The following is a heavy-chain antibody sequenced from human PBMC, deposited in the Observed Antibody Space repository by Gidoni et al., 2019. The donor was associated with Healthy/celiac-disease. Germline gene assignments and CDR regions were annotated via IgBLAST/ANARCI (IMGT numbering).Heavy chain of an antibody. Sequence: QVQLQESGPGLVKPSETLALTCTVSGGSISSYYWSWIRQPPGKGLEWIGYIYYSGSTNYNPSLKSRVTISVDTSKNQFSLKLSSVTAADTAVYYCARGVSGPYCGGDCYNNWFDPWGQGTLVTVSS. CDR2: IYYSGST. V-gene: IGHV4-59*01. D-gene: IGHD2-21*02. CDR3: ARGVSGPYCGGDCYNNWFDP. CDR1: GGSISSYY. J-gene: IGHJ5*02.